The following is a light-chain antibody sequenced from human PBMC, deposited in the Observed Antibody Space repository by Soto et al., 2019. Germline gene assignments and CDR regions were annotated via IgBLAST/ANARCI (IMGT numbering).Light chain of an antibody. CDR1: SSDVGGYNY. Sequence: QSALTQPASVSGSPGQSITISCTGTSSDVGGYNYVSWYQQHPGKAPKLMIYEVSNRPSGVSNRFSGSKSGNTASLTISGLQAEDEADYYCSSYTSSSREYVFGTGTKVTVL. V-gene: IGLV2-14*01. J-gene: IGLJ1*01. CDR3: SSYTSSSREYV. CDR2: EVS.